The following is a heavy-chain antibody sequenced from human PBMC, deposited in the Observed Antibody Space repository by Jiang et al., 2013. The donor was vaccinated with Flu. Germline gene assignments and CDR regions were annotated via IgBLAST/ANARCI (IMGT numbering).Heavy chain of an antibody. CDR3: ASSEIYSGRVFDY. CDR1: SNTAA. V-gene: IGHV6-1*01. J-gene: IGHJ4*02. CDR2: TYYRSKWYN. D-gene: IGHD6-13*01. Sequence: SNTAAWNWIRQSPSRGLEWLGRTYYRSKWYNEYAVSVKSRISINPDTSKNQFSLQLNSVTPEDTAVYYCASSEIYSGRVFDYWGQGTLVTVSS.